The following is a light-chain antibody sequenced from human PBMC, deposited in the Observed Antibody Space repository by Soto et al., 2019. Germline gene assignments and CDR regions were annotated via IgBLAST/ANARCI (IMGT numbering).Light chain of an antibody. CDR3: AAWDDSLSGWV. Sequence: QSVLTQPPSASGTPGQRVTISCSGSSSNIGTNFVYWYQQLPGTAPKLLFFSNAQRPSGVPDRFSGSRSGTSASLAISGLRSEDEADYYCAAWDDSLSGWVFGGGTKVTVL. CDR1: SSNIGTNF. CDR2: SNA. J-gene: IGLJ3*02. V-gene: IGLV1-47*02.